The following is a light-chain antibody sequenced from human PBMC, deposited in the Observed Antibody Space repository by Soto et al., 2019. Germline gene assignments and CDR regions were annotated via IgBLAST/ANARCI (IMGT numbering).Light chain of an antibody. CDR1: RSISSW. V-gene: IGKV1D-16*01. CDR2: AAS. J-gene: IGKJ5*01. CDR3: PQYSSYPPT. Sequence: DIQMTQAPSTLFASVGDSLTITRRASRSISSWLAWFQQKPGKAPKSLIYAASSLHSGVPSQFLGSGSGTDFTLTISGLQPEDFATYYCPQYSSYPPTFGQGTRLAIK.